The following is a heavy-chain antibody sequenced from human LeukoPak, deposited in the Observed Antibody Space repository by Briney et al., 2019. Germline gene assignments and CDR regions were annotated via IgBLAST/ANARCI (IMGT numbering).Heavy chain of an antibody. CDR2: INHSGST. Sequence: SETLSLTCAVYGGSFSGYYWSWIRQPPGKGLEWIGKINHSGSTNYNPSLKSRVTISVDTSKNQFSLKLSSVTAADTAVYYCARHTRRGGFGSYRKGNFDYWGQGTLVTVSS. V-gene: IGHV4-34*01. CDR1: GGSFSGYY. J-gene: IGHJ4*02. CDR3: ARHTRRGGFGSYRKGNFDY. D-gene: IGHD1-26*01.